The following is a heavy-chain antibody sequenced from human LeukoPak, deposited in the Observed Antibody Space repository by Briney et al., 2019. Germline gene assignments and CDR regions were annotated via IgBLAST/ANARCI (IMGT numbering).Heavy chain of an antibody. CDR1: GFTFSSYW. V-gene: IGHV3-7*01. J-gene: IGHJ4*02. D-gene: IGHD2-2*01. Sequence: GGSLRLSCAASGFTFSSYWMSWVRQAPGKGLEWVANIKQDGSEKYYVDSVKGRFTISRDNAKNSLYLQMNSLRPEDTSVYYCAKDQQLQPFHYWGQGTLVTVSS. CDR2: IKQDGSEK. CDR3: AKDQQLQPFHY.